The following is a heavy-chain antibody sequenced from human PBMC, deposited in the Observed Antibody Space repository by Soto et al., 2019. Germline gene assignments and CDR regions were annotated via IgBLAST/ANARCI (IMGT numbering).Heavy chain of an antibody. Sequence: QVQLVQSGAEVKKPGASVKVSCKASGYTFTSYGISWVRQAPGQGLEWMGWISAYNGNTNYAQKLQGRVTMTTDTSSSTAYMELRSLRSDDTAVYYCARESAGGYSYGYRYYGMDVWGQGTTVTVSS. CDR1: GYTFTSYG. V-gene: IGHV1-18*01. CDR2: ISAYNGNT. D-gene: IGHD5-18*01. J-gene: IGHJ6*02. CDR3: ARESAGGYSYGYRYYGMDV.